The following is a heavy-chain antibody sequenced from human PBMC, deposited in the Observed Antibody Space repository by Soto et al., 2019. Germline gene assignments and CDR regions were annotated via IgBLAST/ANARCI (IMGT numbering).Heavy chain of an antibody. D-gene: IGHD6-19*01. CDR1: GFTFSSYG. J-gene: IGHJ4*02. Sequence: QVQLVESGGGVVQPGRSLRLSCAASGFTFSSYGMHWVRQAPGKGLERVAVIWYDGSNKYYADSVKGRFTISRDNSKNTLYLQMNSLRAEDTAVYYCARNIGPIAVAGNGGLGYWGQGTLVTVSS. CDR2: IWYDGSNK. V-gene: IGHV3-33*01. CDR3: ARNIGPIAVAGNGGLGY.